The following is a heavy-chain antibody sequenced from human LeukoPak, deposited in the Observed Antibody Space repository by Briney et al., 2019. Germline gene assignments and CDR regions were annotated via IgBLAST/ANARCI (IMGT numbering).Heavy chain of an antibody. D-gene: IGHD2-21*02. J-gene: IGHJ4*02. CDR2: IIPILGIA. Sequence: EASVKVSCKASGGTFSSYAISWVRQAPGQGLEWMGRIIPILGIANYAQKFQGRVTITADKSTTTAYMELSSLRSEDTAVYYCAREGVVTAMNYFDYWGQGTLVTVSS. CDR3: AREGVVTAMNYFDY. V-gene: IGHV1-69*04. CDR1: GGTFSSYA.